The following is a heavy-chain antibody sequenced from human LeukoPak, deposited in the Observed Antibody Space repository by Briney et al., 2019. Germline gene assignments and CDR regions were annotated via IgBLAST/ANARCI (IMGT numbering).Heavy chain of an antibody. D-gene: IGHD2-15*01. CDR1: GFTVSSNY. Sequence: GGSLRLSCAASGFTVSSNYMSWVRQAPGKGLEWVSSISSSSSYIYYADSVKGRFTISRDNAKNSLYLQMNSLRAEDTAVYYCARDGVVVAATPIVDGMDVWGQGTTVTVSS. J-gene: IGHJ6*02. CDR3: ARDGVVVAATPIVDGMDV. V-gene: IGHV3-21*01. CDR2: ISSSSSYI.